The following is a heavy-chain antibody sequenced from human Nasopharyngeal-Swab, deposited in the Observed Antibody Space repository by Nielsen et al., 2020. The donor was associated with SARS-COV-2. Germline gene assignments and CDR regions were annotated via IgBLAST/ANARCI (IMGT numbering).Heavy chain of an antibody. CDR3: AKGIRYGDYVFDY. D-gene: IGHD4-17*01. J-gene: IGHJ4*02. Sequence: WSLQYPGKGLVWVSAISGSGGSTYYADSVKGRFTISSDNSKNTLYLQMNSLRAEDTAVYYCAKGIRYGDYVFDYWGQGTLVTVSS. V-gene: IGHV3-23*01. CDR2: ISGSGGST.